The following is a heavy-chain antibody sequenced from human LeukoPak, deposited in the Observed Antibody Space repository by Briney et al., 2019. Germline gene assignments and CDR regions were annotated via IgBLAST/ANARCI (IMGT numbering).Heavy chain of an antibody. CDR3: VRRSTPFDL. CDR2: IYYSGST. J-gene: IGHJ2*01. Sequence: SETLSLTCTVSGGSISSSSYYWGWIRQPPGKGLEWIGSIYYSGSTYYNPSLKSRVTISVDTSKNQFSLKLSSVTAADTAVYYCVRRSTPFDLWGRGNLVIVSS. CDR1: GGSISSSSYY. V-gene: IGHV4-39*01. D-gene: IGHD5/OR15-5a*01.